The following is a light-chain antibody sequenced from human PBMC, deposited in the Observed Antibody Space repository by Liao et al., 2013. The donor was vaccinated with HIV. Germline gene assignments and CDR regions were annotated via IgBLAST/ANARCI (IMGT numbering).Light chain of an antibody. CDR3: QVWDTTSDHPYV. V-gene: IGLV3-21*04. CDR2: SDT. CDR1: NIASKS. J-gene: IGLJ1*01. Sequence: SYELTQPPSVSVAPGKTARITCGGNNIASKSVHWYHQKPGQTPVLVIYSDTDRPSGIPERFSASNSGNTATLTISRVEAGDEADYYCQVWDTTSDHPYVFGTGTKVTVL.